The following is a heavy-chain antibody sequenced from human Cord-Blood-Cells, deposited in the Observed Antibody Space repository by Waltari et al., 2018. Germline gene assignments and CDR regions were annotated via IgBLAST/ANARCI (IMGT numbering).Heavy chain of an antibody. V-gene: IGHV3-23*01. J-gene: IGHJ4*02. CDR3: AKRRYYGSGSLDY. Sequence: EVQLLESGGGLVQPGGSLRLSCAASGFTFSSYAMSWVRQAPGKGLEWVSAISGSGGSTYYADSLKGRFTISRGNSKNTMYLQRNSLRAEDTAVYYCAKRRYYGSGSLDYWGQGTLVTVSS. CDR2: ISGSGGST. D-gene: IGHD3-10*01. CDR1: GFTFSSYA.